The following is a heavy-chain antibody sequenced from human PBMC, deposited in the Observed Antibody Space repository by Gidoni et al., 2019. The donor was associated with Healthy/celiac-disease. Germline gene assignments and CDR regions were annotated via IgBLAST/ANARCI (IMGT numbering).Heavy chain of an antibody. Sequence: EVQLVESGGGLVQPGGSLRLSCAASGFTFSSYSMNWVRQAPGKGLEWVSYISSSSSTIYYADSVKGRFTISRDNAKNSLYLQMNSLRDEDTAVYYCARFLMNNYYDSSGYDAFDIWGQGTMVTVSS. CDR1: GFTFSSYS. CDR2: ISSSSSTI. CDR3: ARFLMNNYYDSSGYDAFDI. J-gene: IGHJ3*02. D-gene: IGHD3-22*01. V-gene: IGHV3-48*02.